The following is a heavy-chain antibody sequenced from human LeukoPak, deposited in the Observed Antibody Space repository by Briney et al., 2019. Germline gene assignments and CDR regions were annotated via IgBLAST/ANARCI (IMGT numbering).Heavy chain of an antibody. Sequence: SGGSLRLSCAASGFSFSSYAMHWVRQAPGKGLEYVSGISSDGGSTYYANSVKGRFTISRDNSKNTLYLQMGSLRDGDMVVYYCARDLGGWYDYWGQGTLVTVSS. J-gene: IGHJ4*02. CDR2: ISSDGGST. V-gene: IGHV3-64*01. D-gene: IGHD6-19*01. CDR3: ARDLGGWYDY. CDR1: GFSFSSYA.